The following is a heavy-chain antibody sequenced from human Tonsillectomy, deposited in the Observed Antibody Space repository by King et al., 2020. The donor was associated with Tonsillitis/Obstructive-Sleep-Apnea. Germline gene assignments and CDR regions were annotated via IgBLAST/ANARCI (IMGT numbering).Heavy chain of an antibody. CDR3: ARGGILSAGAPDF. D-gene: IGHD6-13*01. CDR1: GYSFTSYW. V-gene: IGHV5-10-1*01. Sequence: DVQLVESGVEVKKPGESLRISCKGSGYSFTSYWISWVRQMPGKGLEWMGRIDPSDSYTNYSPSFQGHVTISADKSLSTAYLQWSSLKASDTAMYYCARGGILSAGAPDFWGQGTLVTVSS. CDR2: IDPSDSYT. J-gene: IGHJ4*02.